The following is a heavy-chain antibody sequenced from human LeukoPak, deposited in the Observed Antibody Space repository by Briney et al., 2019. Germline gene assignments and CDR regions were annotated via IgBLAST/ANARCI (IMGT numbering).Heavy chain of an antibody. D-gene: IGHD1-7*01. Sequence: ASVTVSCKASGYIFDIYAMIWVRQAPGQGLELMGWINTNTGNPTYAQGFTGRFVFSLDTSVSTAYLQISSLKAEDTAVYYCARDYTLTLGTTTYFQHWGQGTLVTVSS. V-gene: IGHV7-4-1*02. CDR2: INTNTGNP. J-gene: IGHJ1*01. CDR1: GYIFDIYA. CDR3: ARDYTLTLGTTTYFQH.